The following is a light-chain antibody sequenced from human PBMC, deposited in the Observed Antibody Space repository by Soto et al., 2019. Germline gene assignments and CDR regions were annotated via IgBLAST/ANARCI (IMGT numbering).Light chain of an antibody. V-gene: IGLV2-11*01. CDR3: CSYALL. Sequence: QSVLTQPRSVSGSPGQSVTISCTGSSSDVGAYNFASWYQQHPGAAPKLLIHDVNKRPPGVPDRFSASKSGNTASLTISGLQAEDEADYYCCSYALLFGTGTKVTVL. CDR2: DVN. CDR1: SSDVGAYNF. J-gene: IGLJ1*01.